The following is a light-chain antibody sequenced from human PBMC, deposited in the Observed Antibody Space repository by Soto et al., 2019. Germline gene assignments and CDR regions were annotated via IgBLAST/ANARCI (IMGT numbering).Light chain of an antibody. CDR3: MQGTQWPPYT. CDR1: QSLGQSDGNTY. CDR2: KVS. V-gene: IGKV2-30*02. Sequence: DVVMTQSPLSLPVTLAQTASISCRSSQSLGQSDGNTYLNWVHQRPGQSPRRLSYKVSNRDSGVPDRLRDSGSDTDFTLKIRGVEAQDLGGYYWMQGTQWPPYTVGQGPKLEIK. J-gene: IGKJ2*01.